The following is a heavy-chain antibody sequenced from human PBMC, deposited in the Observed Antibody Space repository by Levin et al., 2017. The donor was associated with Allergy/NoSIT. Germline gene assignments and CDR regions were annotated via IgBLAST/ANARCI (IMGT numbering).Heavy chain of an antibody. CDR3: VRDSSASY. CDR1: GFTFSSHW. Sequence: GGSLRLSCAASGFTFSSHWMYWVRQAPGKGLVWVSRMNGDGSSTDYADSVKGRFTISRDNAKNTLYLQMNSLRAEDTAVYYCVRDSSASYGGQGTLVTVSS. J-gene: IGHJ4*02. D-gene: IGHD3-22*01. CDR2: MNGDGSST. V-gene: IGHV3-74*01.